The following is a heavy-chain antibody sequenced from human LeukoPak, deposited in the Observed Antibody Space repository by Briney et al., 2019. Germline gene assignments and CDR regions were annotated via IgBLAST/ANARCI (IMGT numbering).Heavy chain of an antibody. V-gene: IGHV1-69-2*01. CDR3: ATVRGSGYFDY. D-gene: IGHD3-16*01. J-gene: IGHJ4*02. CDR1: GYTFTSYG. Sequence: ASVKVSCKASGYTFTSYGISWVRQAPGKGLEWMGRVDPEDGETIYAEKFQGRVTITADTSTDTAYMELSSLRSEDTAVYYCATVRGSGYFDYWGQGTLVTVSS. CDR2: VDPEDGET.